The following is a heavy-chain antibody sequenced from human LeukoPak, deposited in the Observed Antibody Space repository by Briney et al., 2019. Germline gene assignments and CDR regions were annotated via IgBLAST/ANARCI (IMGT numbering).Heavy chain of an antibody. CDR3: ARDPYYYDSSGYYD. J-gene: IGHJ4*02. Sequence: GESLKISCKGSGYTFTSYGISWVRQAPGQGLEWMGWISAYNGNTNYAQKLQGRVTMTTDTSTSTAYMELRSLRSDDTAVYYCARDPYYYDSSGYYDWGQGTLVTVSS. CDR2: ISAYNGNT. D-gene: IGHD3-22*01. V-gene: IGHV1-18*01. CDR1: GYTFTSYG.